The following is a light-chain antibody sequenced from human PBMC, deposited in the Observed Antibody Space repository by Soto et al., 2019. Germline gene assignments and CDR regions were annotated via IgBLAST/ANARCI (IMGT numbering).Light chain of an antibody. J-gene: IGKJ1*01. CDR2: DAS. Sequence: EIVLTQSPATLSLSPGERATLSCRASQSFSSYLAWYQQKPGQAPRLLIYDASNRATGIPARFSGSGSGTDFTLTISRLEPEDFAVYYCQLYGTSPKTFGQGTKVDI. V-gene: IGKV3-11*01. CDR1: QSFSSY. CDR3: QLYGTSPKT.